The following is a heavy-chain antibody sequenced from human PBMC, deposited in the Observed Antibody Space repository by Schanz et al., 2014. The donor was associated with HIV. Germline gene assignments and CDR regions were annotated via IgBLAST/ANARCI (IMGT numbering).Heavy chain of an antibody. CDR2: ISGGGAGT. Sequence: VQLVESGGGVVQPGRSLRLSCAASGFTFRSYGMNWVRQAPGKGLEWVSAISGGGAGTYYADSVKGRLTISRDNSKNTLYLQMNSLRAEDTAVYYCAREREESIAYYYYGMDVWGQGTAVTVSS. D-gene: IGHD1-26*01. CDR3: AREREESIAYYYYGMDV. CDR1: GFTFRSYG. V-gene: IGHV3-23*04. J-gene: IGHJ6*02.